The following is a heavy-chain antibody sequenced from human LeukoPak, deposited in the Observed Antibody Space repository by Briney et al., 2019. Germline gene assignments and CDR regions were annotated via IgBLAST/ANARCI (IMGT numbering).Heavy chain of an antibody. J-gene: IGHJ6*02. V-gene: IGHV3-13*01. CDR3: ARGLVVPAANYGMDV. CDR1: GFTFSSYD. D-gene: IGHD2-2*01. CDR2: IGTAGDT. Sequence: PGGSLRLSCAASGFTFSSYDMHWVRQATGKGLEWVSAIGTAGDTYYPGSVKGRFTISRENAKNSLCLQMNSLRAGDTAVYYCARGLVVPAANYGMDVWGQGTTVTVSS.